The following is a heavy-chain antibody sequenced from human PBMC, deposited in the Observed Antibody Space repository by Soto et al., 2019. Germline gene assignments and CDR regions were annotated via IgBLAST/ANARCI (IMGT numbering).Heavy chain of an antibody. CDR3: ARDRRYYDSSGYDAFDI. Sequence: SETLSLTCTVSGGSISSYYWSWIRQPPGKGLEWIGYIYYSGSTNYNPSLKSRVTISVDTSKNQFSLKLSSVTAADTAVYYCARDRRYYDSSGYDAFDIWGQGTMVTVSS. J-gene: IGHJ3*02. V-gene: IGHV4-59*01. D-gene: IGHD3-22*01. CDR2: IYYSGST. CDR1: GGSISSYY.